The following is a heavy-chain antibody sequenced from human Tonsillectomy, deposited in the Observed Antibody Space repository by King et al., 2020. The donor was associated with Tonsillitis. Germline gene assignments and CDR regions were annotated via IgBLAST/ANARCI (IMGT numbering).Heavy chain of an antibody. CDR1: GGSISSYY. Sequence: VQLQESGPGLVKPSETLSLTCTVSGGSISSYYWSWIRQPPGKGLEWIGYIYYSGSTKYNPSLKSRVTISVDTSKNQFSLKLGSVTAADTAVYYGARGRRISPWGGSGSSYFDYWGQGSLVTVSS. D-gene: IGHD3-10*01. V-gene: IGHV4-59*01. CDR3: ARGRRISPWGGSGSSYFDY. J-gene: IGHJ4*02. CDR2: IYYSGST.